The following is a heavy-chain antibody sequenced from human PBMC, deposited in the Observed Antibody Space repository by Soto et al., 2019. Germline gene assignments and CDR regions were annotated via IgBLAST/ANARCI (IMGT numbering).Heavy chain of an antibody. D-gene: IGHD3-3*01. V-gene: IGHV4-34*01. CDR2: INHSGST. CDR3: ARDRRITIFGVVMTRRNGFHY. J-gene: IGHJ4*02. CDR1: GGSFSGYY. Sequence: SLTCAVYGGSFSGYYWSWIRQPPGKGLEWIGEINHSGSTNYNPSLKSRVTISVETSKNQFSLKLSSVTAADTAVYYCARDRRITIFGVVMTRRNGFHYSGQGTMVTVYS.